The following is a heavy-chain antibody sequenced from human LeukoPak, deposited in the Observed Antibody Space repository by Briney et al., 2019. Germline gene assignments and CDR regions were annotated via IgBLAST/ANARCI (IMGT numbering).Heavy chain of an antibody. J-gene: IGHJ4*02. CDR3: ARDDYGDYAGFDY. D-gene: IGHD4-17*01. CDR1: GFTFSSYS. V-gene: IGHV3-21*01. Sequence: GGSLRLSCAASGFTFSSYSMNWVRQAPGKGLEWVSSISSSSSYIYYADSVKGRFTISRDNAKNSLYLQMNSLRAEDTAVYYCARDDYGDYAGFDYWGQGTLVTVSS. CDR2: ISSSSSYI.